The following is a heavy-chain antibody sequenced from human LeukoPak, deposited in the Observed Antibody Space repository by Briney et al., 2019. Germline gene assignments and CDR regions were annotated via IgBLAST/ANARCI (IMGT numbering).Heavy chain of an antibody. V-gene: IGHV3-21*01. CDR2: ISSSSSYI. D-gene: IGHD5-18*01. J-gene: IGHJ4*02. Sequence: GGSLRLSCAASGFTFSSYSMNWVRQAPGKGLEWVSSISSSSSYIYYAVSVKGRFTISRDNAKNSLYLQMNSLRAEDTAVYYCARSVDTAMMYWGQGTLVTVSS. CDR3: ARSVDTAMMY. CDR1: GFTFSSYS.